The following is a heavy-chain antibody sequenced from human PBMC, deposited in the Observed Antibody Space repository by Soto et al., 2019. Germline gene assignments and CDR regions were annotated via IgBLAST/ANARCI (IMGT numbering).Heavy chain of an antibody. Sequence: QVQLVQSGAEVKKPGASVKVSCKASGYTFTSYGISWVRQAPGQGLEWMGWISAYNGNTNYAQKLQGRVTMTTDTSTRTAYMELRSLRSDDTAVYYCARDRRQHFHGSGTSFWGQGTLVTVSS. D-gene: IGHD3-10*01. CDR2: ISAYNGNT. CDR1: GYTFTSYG. V-gene: IGHV1-18*01. CDR3: ARDRRQHFHGSGTSF. J-gene: IGHJ4*02.